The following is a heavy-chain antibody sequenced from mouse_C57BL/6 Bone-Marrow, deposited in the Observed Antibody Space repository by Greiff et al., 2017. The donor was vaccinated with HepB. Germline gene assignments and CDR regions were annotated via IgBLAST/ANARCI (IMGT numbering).Heavy chain of an antibody. Sequence: QVQLKESGPELVKPGASVKISCKASGYAFSSSWMNWVKQRPGKGLEWIGRIYPGDGDTNYNGKFKGKATLTADKSSSTAYMQLSSLTSEDSAVYFCADWDDAMDYWGQGTSVTVSS. D-gene: IGHD4-1*01. CDR3: ADWDDAMDY. J-gene: IGHJ4*01. V-gene: IGHV1-82*01. CDR1: GYAFSSSW. CDR2: IYPGDGDT.